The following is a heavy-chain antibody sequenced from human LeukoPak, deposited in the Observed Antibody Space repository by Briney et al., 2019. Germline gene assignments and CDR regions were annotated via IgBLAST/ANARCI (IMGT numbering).Heavy chain of an antibody. CDR3: AKSTGWYSSSWYLTD. CDR2: IGGSGGNI. J-gene: IGHJ4*02. V-gene: IGHV3-23*01. Sequence: PGGSLRLSCAASGFTFSTYAMTWVRQAPGKGLEWVSGIGGSGGNINYADSVKGRFTISRDNSKSILYLQMSSLRAEDTAVYYCAKSTGWYSSSWYLTDWGQGTLVTVSS. D-gene: IGHD6-13*01. CDR1: GFTFSTYA.